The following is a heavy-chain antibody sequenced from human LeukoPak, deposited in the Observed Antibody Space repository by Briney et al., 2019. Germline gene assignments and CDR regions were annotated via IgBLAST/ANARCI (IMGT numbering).Heavy chain of an antibody. D-gene: IGHD6-13*01. J-gene: IGHJ5*02. V-gene: IGHV4-4*07. CDR3: ARGSRSSSWLFDP. Sequence: KSSETLSLTCTVSGGSISRYYWSWIRQPAGKGLEWIGRVYTSGSTTYNPSLKSRVTISVDTSKNQFSLKLSSVTAADTAVYYCARGSRSSSWLFDPWGQGTLVTVSS. CDR2: VYTSGST. CDR1: GGSISRYY.